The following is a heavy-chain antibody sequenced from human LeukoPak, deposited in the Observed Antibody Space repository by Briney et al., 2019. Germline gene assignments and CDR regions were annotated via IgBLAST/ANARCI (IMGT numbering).Heavy chain of an antibody. Sequence: GGSLRLSCAASGFTFSSYSMNWVRQAPGKGLEWVSSISSTSRYIYYADSVKGRFTISRDNAKNSLFLQMNSLRAEDTAVYYCAREVFWSGYFANLHFDYWGRGTLVTVSS. D-gene: IGHD3-3*01. CDR1: GFTFSSYS. J-gene: IGHJ4*02. V-gene: IGHV3-21*06. CDR3: AREVFWSGYFANLHFDY. CDR2: ISSTSRYI.